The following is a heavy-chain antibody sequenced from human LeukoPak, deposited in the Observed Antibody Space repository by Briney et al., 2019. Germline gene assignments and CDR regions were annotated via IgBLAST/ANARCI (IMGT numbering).Heavy chain of an antibody. Sequence: PGGSLRLSCAASGFTFSSYEMNWVRQAPGKGLEWVSYISSSGSTIYYADSVKGRFTISRDNAKNSLYLQMNSLRPEDTAVYYCAKDSGGGDCAFDYWGQGTLVTVSP. J-gene: IGHJ4*02. D-gene: IGHD2-21*02. CDR1: GFTFSSYE. V-gene: IGHV3-48*03. CDR2: ISSSGSTI. CDR3: AKDSGGGDCAFDY.